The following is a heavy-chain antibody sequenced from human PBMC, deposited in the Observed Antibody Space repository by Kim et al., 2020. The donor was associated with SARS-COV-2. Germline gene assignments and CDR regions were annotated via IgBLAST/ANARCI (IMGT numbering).Heavy chain of an antibody. V-gene: IGHV4-4*02. D-gene: IGHD6-19*01. Sequence: SETLSLTCAVSGGSISSSNWWSWVRQPPGKGLEWIGEIYHSGSTNYNPSLKSRVTISVDKSKNQFSLKLSSVTAADTAVYYCASPGYSSLGYFDYWGQGTLVTVSS. J-gene: IGHJ4*02. CDR3: ASPGYSSLGYFDY. CDR2: IYHSGST. CDR1: GGSISSSNW.